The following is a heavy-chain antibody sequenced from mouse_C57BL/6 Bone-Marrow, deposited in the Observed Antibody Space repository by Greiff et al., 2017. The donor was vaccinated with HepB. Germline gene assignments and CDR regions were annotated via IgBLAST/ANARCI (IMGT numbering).Heavy chain of an antibody. D-gene: IGHD1-1*01. CDR2: ISDGGSYT. V-gene: IGHV5-4*03. J-gene: IGHJ1*03. Sequence: EVKVVESGGGLVKPGGSLKLSCAASGFTFSSYAMSWVRQTPEKRLEWVATISDGGSYTYYPDNVKGRFTISRDNAKNNLYLQMSHLKSEDTAMYYCARGDYYGSSWYFDVWGTGTTVTVSS. CDR3: ARGDYYGSSWYFDV. CDR1: GFTFSSYA.